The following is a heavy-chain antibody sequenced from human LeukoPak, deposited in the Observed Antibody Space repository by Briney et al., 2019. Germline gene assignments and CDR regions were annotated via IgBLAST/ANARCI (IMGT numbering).Heavy chain of an antibody. Sequence: SVKVSCKASGGTFSSYAISWVRQAPGQGLEWMGGIIPIFGTANYAQKFQGRVTITADESTSTAYMELSSLRSEGTAVYYCARDAGGTANGYSGSTAYWGQGTLVTVSS. J-gene: IGHJ4*02. D-gene: IGHD5-12*01. V-gene: IGHV1-69*13. CDR2: IIPIFGTA. CDR3: ARDAGGTANGYSGSTAY. CDR1: GGTFSSYA.